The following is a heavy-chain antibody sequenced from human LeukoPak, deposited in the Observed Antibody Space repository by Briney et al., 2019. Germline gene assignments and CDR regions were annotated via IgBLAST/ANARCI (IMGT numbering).Heavy chain of an antibody. CDR2: INPSGGST. Sequence: ASVKVPCKASGYTFTSYYMHWVRQAPGLGLEWMGIINPSGGSTSYAQKFQGRVTMTRDTSTSTVYMELSSLRSEDTAVYYCARDRNYGDYSRVCMDYWGQGTLVTVSS. CDR1: GYTFTSYY. J-gene: IGHJ4*02. CDR3: ARDRNYGDYSRVCMDY. V-gene: IGHV1-46*01. D-gene: IGHD4-17*01.